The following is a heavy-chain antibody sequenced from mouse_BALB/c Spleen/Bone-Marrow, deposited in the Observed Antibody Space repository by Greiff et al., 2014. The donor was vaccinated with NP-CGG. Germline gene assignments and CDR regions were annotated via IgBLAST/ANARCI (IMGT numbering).Heavy chain of an antibody. Sequence: DVHLVESGGGLVQPGGSLKLSCAASGFDFSRYWMRWVRQAPGKGLEWIGEINPDSSTINYTPSLKDKFIISRDNAKNTLYLQVSKVRSEDTALYYCARLGYYGGFAYWGQGTLVTVSA. V-gene: IGHV4-1*02. CDR2: INPDSSTI. D-gene: IGHD2-3*01. CDR3: ARLGYYGGFAY. CDR1: GFDFSRYW. J-gene: IGHJ3*01.